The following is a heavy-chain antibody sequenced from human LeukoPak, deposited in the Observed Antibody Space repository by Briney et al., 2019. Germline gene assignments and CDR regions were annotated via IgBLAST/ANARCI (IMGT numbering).Heavy chain of an antibody. Sequence: GGSLRLSXAASGFTFSSYAMSWVRQAPGKGLEWVSAISGSGGSTYYADSVKGRFTISRDNSKNTLYLQMNSLRAEDTAVYYCAKTRRLLWFGELFGAFDIWGQGTMVTVSS. D-gene: IGHD3-10*01. CDR2: ISGSGGST. V-gene: IGHV3-23*01. CDR3: AKTRRLLWFGELFGAFDI. J-gene: IGHJ3*02. CDR1: GFTFSSYA.